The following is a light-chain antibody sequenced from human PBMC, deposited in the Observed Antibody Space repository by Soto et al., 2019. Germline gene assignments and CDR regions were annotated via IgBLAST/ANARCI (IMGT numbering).Light chain of an antibody. V-gene: IGKV3-20*01. J-gene: IGKJ1*01. CDR1: QSVSSSY. CDR2: GAS. CDR3: QQYGSSPQT. Sequence: EIVLTQSPGTLSLSPGERATLSCRASQSVSSSYLAWYQQKPGQAPRLLIYGASSRATGIPDRFSGSGSGEGFTLTISRLETEDFAVYYCQQYGSSPQTFGQGTKVEIK.